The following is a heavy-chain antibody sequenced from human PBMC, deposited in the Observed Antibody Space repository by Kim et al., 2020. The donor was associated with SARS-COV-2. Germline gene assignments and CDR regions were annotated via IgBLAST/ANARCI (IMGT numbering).Heavy chain of an antibody. CDR3: ARDPIDY. J-gene: IGHJ4*02. Sequence: DGSSTSYADSVKGRFTISRDNAKNMLYLQMNSLRAEDTAVYYCARDPIDYWGQGTLVTVSS. CDR2: DGSST. V-gene: IGHV3-74*01.